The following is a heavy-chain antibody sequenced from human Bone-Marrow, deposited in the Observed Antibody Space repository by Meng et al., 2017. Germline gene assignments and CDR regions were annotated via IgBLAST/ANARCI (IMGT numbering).Heavy chain of an antibody. CDR2: TYDRSKWYK. CDR3: ERTKEYSDGWVYYYYGMDV. D-gene: IGHD5-18*01. Sequence: SWATSGDSVSSNSAAWNGIRQSPLRGLEWLGRTYDRSKWYKEYAGSVKSRITRNPDKSKNQFSLQLNTVTPEDTAVYYCERTKEYSDGWVYYYYGMDVWGQGTTVTVSS. CDR1: GDSVSSNSAA. V-gene: IGHV6-1*01. J-gene: IGHJ6*02.